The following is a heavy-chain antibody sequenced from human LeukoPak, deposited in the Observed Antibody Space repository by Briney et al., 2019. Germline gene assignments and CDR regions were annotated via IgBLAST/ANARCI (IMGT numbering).Heavy chain of an antibody. J-gene: IGHJ4*02. CDR1: GFIFSNYC. D-gene: IGHD4-23*01. CDR2: VNNDGCST. Sequence: GGSLRLSCAASGFIFSNYCMHWVRQAPGKGLVWVSRVNNDGCSTPYADSVRGRFTISRDNPKNTLYLQMNSLRAEDTAVYYCAKGGRRVTDYWGQGTLVTVSS. CDR3: AKGGRRVTDY. V-gene: IGHV3-74*03.